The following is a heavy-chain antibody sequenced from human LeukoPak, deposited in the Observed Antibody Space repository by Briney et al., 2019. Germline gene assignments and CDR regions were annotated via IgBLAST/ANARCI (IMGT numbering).Heavy chain of an antibody. CDR3: ATIAVAGTGDY. J-gene: IGHJ4*02. V-gene: IGHV1-8*03. D-gene: IGHD6-19*01. CDR2: INPNSGNT. CDR1: GYTFTGYY. Sequence: ASVKVSCKASGYTFTGYYMHWVRQAPGQGLEWMGWINPNSGNTGYAQKFQGRVTITRNTSISTAYMELSSLRSEDTAVYYCATIAVAGTGDYWGQGTLVTVSS.